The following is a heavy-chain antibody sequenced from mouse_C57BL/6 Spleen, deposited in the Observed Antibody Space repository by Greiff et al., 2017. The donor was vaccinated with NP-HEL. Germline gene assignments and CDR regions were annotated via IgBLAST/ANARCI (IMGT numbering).Heavy chain of an antibody. D-gene: IGHD2-3*01. J-gene: IGHJ4*01. CDR3: ARGGDGYYVGAMDY. CDR1: GYTFTDYN. V-gene: IGHV1-22*01. Sequence: EVQRVESGPELVKPGASVKMSCKASGYTFTDYNMHWVKQSHGKSLEWIGYINPNNGGTSYNQKFKGKATLTVNKSSSTAYMELRSLTSEDSAVYYCARGGDGYYVGAMDYWGQGTSVTVSS. CDR2: INPNNGGT.